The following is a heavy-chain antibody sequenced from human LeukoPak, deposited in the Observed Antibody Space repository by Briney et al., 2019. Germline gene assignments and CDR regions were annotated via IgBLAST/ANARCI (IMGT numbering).Heavy chain of an antibody. CDR2: IKQDGGEK. CDR1: GFTFSNYW. D-gene: IGHD2/OR15-2a*01. CDR3: ARGRAWSTWYMDV. Sequence: GGSLRLSCAASGFTFSNYWMHWVRQAPGKGLEWVANIKQDGGEKYYVGSVKGRFTISRDNAKNSLYLQMNSLRAEDTAVYYCARGRAWSTWYMDVWGKGTTVTVSS. J-gene: IGHJ6*03. V-gene: IGHV3-7*03.